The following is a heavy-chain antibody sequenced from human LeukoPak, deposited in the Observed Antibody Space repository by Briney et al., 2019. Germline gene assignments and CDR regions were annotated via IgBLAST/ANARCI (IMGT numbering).Heavy chain of an antibody. CDR1: GFTVSSNY. CDR3: ARTPGYSSGWYYFDY. D-gene: IGHD6-19*01. Sequence: GGSLRLSCAASGFTVSSNYMSWVRQAPGKGLEWVSVIYSGGSTYYAGSVKGRFTISRDNSKNTLYLQMNSLRAEDTAVYYCARTPGYSSGWYYFDYWGQGTLVTVSS. J-gene: IGHJ4*02. CDR2: IYSGGST. V-gene: IGHV3-66*01.